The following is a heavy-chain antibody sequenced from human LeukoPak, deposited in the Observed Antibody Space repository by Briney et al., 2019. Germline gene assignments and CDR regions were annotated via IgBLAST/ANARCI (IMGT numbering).Heavy chain of an antibody. J-gene: IGHJ4*02. CDR1: GGSFSAYY. D-gene: IGHD2-15*01. CDR2: INHSGST. CDR3: ARGSPVVGLNY. V-gene: IGHV4-34*01. Sequence: SETLSLTCAVYGGSFSAYYWSWIRQPPGKGLEWIGEINHSGSTNYNPSLKSRVTISIDTSKNQFSLEMSSVTAADTAVYYCARGSPVVGLNYWGQGSLVTVSS.